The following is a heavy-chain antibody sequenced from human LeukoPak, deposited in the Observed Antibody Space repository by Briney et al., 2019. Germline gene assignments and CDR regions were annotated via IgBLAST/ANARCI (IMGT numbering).Heavy chain of an antibody. V-gene: IGHV3-23*01. CDR3: AKDIVATTYYFDY. D-gene: IGHD5-12*01. CDR2: ISGSGGST. CDR1: GFPFSRYA. Sequence: GGSLRLSCAASGFPFSRYAMSWVRQAPGKGLEWVSAISGSGGSTYYADSVKGRFTISRDNSKNTLYLQMNSLRAEDTAVYYCAKDIVATTYYFDYWGQGTLVTVSS. J-gene: IGHJ4*02.